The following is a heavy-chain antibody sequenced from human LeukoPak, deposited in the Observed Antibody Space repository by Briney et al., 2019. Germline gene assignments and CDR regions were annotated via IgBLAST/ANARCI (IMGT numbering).Heavy chain of an antibody. CDR3: ARGSGLVVRGDYFDY. Sequence: GGSLRLSCATSGFTFSRSGMHWVRQAPGKGLGWVAIIWYDGSEKYYGDSVKGRVTVSRDDSKNTVYLQMNSLRVEDTAVYYCARGSGLVVRGDYFDYWGQGTLVTASS. J-gene: IGHJ4*02. D-gene: IGHD3-10*01. V-gene: IGHV3-33*01. CDR1: GFTFSRSG. CDR2: IWYDGSEK.